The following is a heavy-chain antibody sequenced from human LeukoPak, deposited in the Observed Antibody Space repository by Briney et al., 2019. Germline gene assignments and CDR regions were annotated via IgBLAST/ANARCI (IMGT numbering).Heavy chain of an antibody. CDR2: ISSNSSHT. J-gene: IGHJ4*02. CDR1: GFTFSSYR. D-gene: IGHD5-24*01. Sequence: GGSLRLSCAASGFTFSSYRMNWVRQAPGKGQEWVSLISSNSSHTYNADSVKGRFTISRDNAKNSLYLEMNSLRAEDTAVYYCARTRDGYNFGPFDCWGQGTLVTVSS. V-gene: IGHV3-21*01. CDR3: ARTRDGYNFGPFDC.